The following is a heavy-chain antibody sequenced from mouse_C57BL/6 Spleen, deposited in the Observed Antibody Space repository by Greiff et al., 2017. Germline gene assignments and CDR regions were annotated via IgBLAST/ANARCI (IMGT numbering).Heavy chain of an antibody. V-gene: IGHV2-2*01. Sequence: QVQLKESGPGLVQPSQSLSITCTVSGFSLTSYGVHWVRQSPGTGLEWLGVIWSGGSTDYNAAFISRLSISKDNSRSQVFLKMNSLQADDTAIYYCARKGGYYHFDYWGQGTTLTVSS. J-gene: IGHJ2*01. CDR1: GFSLTSYG. CDR3: ARKGGYYHFDY. CDR2: IWSGGST. D-gene: IGHD2-3*01.